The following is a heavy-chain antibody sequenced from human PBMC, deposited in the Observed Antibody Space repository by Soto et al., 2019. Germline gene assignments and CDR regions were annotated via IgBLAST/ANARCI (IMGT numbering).Heavy chain of an antibody. Sequence: GASVKVSCKASGYTFIGYYIHWVLQAPGQGLEWMGRINPRSGDTTYAQKFQGRLTMTRDTSISTAYMELSSLRSDDTAVYYCGRDGVGATPLGWFDPWGQGSLVTVSS. J-gene: IGHJ5*02. CDR2: INPRSGDT. CDR1: GYTFIGYY. CDR3: GRDGVGATPLGWFDP. V-gene: IGHV1-2*06. D-gene: IGHD1-26*01.